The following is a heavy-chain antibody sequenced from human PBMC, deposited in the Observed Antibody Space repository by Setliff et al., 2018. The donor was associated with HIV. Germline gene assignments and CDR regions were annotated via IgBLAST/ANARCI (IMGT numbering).Heavy chain of an antibody. CDR1: GASISRSSYY. Sequence: PSETLSLTCTVSGASISRSSYYWGWIRQPPGKGLEWIGSIYYSGSTYYNPSLKSRVTISVDTSKNQFSLRLSSVTAADTAVYFCARVKSGTLGGYVDYWGQGTLVTVS. V-gene: IGHV4-39*07. CDR3: ARVKSGTLGGYVDY. J-gene: IGHJ4*02. CDR2: IYYSGST. D-gene: IGHD3-16*01.